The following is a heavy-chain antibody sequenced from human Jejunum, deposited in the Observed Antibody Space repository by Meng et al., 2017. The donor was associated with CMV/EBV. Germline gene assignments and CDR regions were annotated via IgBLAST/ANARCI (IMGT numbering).Heavy chain of an antibody. D-gene: IGHD5-18*01. J-gene: IGHJ4*02. CDR3: ARGRGYSYGIDY. CDR2: MYYSGTT. CDR1: GGSISSGDHY. V-gene: IGHV4-30-4*01. Sequence: CTVSGGSISSGDHYWSWIRQPPGKGLESIAYMYYSGTTYYNPALKSRIAISADTSKNQFSLKLSSMTAADTAVYYCARGRGYSYGIDYWGQGTLVTVSS.